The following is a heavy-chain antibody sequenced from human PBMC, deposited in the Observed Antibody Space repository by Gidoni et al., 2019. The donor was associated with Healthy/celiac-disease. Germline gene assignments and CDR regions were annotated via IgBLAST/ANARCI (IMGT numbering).Heavy chain of an antibody. Sequence: QVQLVESGGGVVQPGRSLRLACAASGFTFSSYGMHWVRQAPGKGLEWVAVISYDGSNKYYADSVKGRFTISRDNSKNTLYLQMNSLRAEDTAVYYCAKDRLPDGYSNYVFDYWGQGTLVTVSS. V-gene: IGHV3-30*18. D-gene: IGHD4-4*01. CDR2: ISYDGSNK. J-gene: IGHJ4*02. CDR1: GFTFSSYG. CDR3: AKDRLPDGYSNYVFDY.